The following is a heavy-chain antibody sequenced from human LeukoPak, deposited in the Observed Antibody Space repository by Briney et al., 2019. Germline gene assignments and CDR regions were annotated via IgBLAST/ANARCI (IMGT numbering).Heavy chain of an antibody. J-gene: IGHJ4*02. D-gene: IGHD2-8*01. CDR1: GFTFDDYG. CDR2: ISGSGGST. CDR3: ANVRRFDY. V-gene: IGHV3-23*01. Sequence: PGGSLRLSCAASGFTFDDYGMSWVRQAPGKGLEWVSAISGSGGSTYYADSVKGRFTISRDNSKNTLYLQMNSLRAEDTAVYYCANVRRFDYWGQGTLVTVSS.